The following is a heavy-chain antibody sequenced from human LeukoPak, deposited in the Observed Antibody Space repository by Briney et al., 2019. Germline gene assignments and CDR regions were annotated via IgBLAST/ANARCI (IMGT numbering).Heavy chain of an antibody. V-gene: IGHV4-31*03. CDR3: ARNYYYDSSGYPEPWSFQH. J-gene: IGHJ1*01. CDR2: IYYSGST. D-gene: IGHD3-22*01. CDR1: GGSISSGGYY. Sequence: SQTLSLTCTVSGGSISSGGYYWSWIRQHPGKGLEWIGYIYYSGSTYYNPSLKSRVTISVDTSKNQFSLKLSSVTAADTAVYYCARNYYYDSSGYPEPWSFQHWGQGTLVTVSS.